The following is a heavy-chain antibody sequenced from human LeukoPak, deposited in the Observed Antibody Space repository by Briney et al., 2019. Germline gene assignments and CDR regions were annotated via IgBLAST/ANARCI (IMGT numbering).Heavy chain of an antibody. CDR2: INHSGST. CDR1: GGSFSGYY. CDR3: ARGLGELTDY. V-gene: IGHV4-34*01. J-gene: IGHJ4*02. Sequence: PSETLSLTCAVYGGSFSGYYWSWIRQPPGKGLEWIGEINHSGSTNYNPSLKSRVTISVDRSKNQFSLKLSSVTAADTAVYYCARGLGELTDYWGQGTLVTVSS. D-gene: IGHD1-26*01.